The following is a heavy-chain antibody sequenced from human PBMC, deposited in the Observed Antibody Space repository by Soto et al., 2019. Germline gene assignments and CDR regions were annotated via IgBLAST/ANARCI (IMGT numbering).Heavy chain of an antibody. J-gene: IGHJ4*02. CDR1: GFTFSSYA. Sequence: GGSLRLSCAASGFTFSSYAMTWVRQAPGKGLEWVSTIYARGDTYYAGSVKGRFTISRDNSDNTLYLQMNSLRAEDTAMYYCARERDTTGYILRYWGRGTLVTVSS. CDR2: IYARGDT. V-gene: IGHV3-23*01. CDR3: ARERDTTGYILRY. D-gene: IGHD3-9*01.